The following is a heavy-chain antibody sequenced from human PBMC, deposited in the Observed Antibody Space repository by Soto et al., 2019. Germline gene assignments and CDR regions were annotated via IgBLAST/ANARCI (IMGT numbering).Heavy chain of an antibody. CDR2: ISSSGSSI. Sequence: EVQLVESGGGLVQPRGSLRLSCAASGFTFSSYEMNWVRQAPGKGLEWVSYISSSGSSISYADSVKGRFTVSRENAKNSLYLQMNSLRAEDTAVYYCARDGGSWYEMSPSLYFFDYWGQGTLVTVSS. V-gene: IGHV3-48*03. CDR3: ARDGGSWYEMSPSLYFFDY. J-gene: IGHJ4*02. D-gene: IGHD6-13*01. CDR1: GFTFSSYE.